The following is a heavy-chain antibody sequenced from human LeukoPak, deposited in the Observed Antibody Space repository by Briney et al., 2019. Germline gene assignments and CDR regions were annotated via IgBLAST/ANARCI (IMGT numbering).Heavy chain of an antibody. CDR3: ARDLGGLGTPYPYYFDY. D-gene: IGHD1-26*01. J-gene: IGHJ4*02. Sequence: PGGSLRLSCAASGFTFSSYGMHWVRQAPGKGLEWVAFIRYDGSNKYYADSVKGRFTISRDNSKNTLYLQMNSLRAEDTAVYYCARDLGGLGTPYPYYFDYWGQGTLVTVSS. CDR1: GFTFSSYG. V-gene: IGHV3-30*02. CDR2: IRYDGSNK.